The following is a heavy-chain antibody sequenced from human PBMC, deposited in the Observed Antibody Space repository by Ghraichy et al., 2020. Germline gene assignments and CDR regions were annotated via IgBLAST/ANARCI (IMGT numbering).Heavy chain of an antibody. CDR3: AKRTEVMVGFDY. J-gene: IGHJ4*02. CDR1: GFTFSSYG. V-gene: IGHV3-23*01. D-gene: IGHD2-21*01. CDR2: ISGSGGST. Sequence: GGSLRLSCAASGFTFSSYGMSWVRQAPGKGLEWVSAISGSGGSTYYADSVKGRFTISRDNSKNTLYLQMNSLRAEDTAVYYCAKRTEVMVGFDYWGQGTLVTVSS.